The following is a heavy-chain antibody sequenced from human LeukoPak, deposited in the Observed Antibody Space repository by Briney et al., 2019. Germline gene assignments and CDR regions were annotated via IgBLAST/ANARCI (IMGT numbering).Heavy chain of an antibody. CDR3: ASQGADSGYDYYYYYYMDV. Sequence: ASVKVSCKASGYTFTSYGISWVRQAPGQGPEWMGWISTYNGNTNYAQKFQGRVTMTTDTPTSTAYMELRSLRSDDTAVYYCASQGADSGYDYYYYYYMDVWGKGTTVTVSS. D-gene: IGHD5-12*01. J-gene: IGHJ6*03. CDR2: ISTYNGNT. CDR1: GYTFTSYG. V-gene: IGHV1-18*01.